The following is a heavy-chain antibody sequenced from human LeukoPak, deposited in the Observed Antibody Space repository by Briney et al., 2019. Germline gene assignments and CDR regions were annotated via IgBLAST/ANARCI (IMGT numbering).Heavy chain of an antibody. V-gene: IGHV3-23*01. CDR2: ASGSGDNT. J-gene: IGHJ4*02. Sequence: GGSLRLSCAASGFTFNTYAMSWVRQAPGKGLEWVSSASGSGDNTWYADSVKGRFTISRDNSKNTLFLQMNSLRAEDTAVYYCARGTGLDYGDYYYWGQGTLVTVSS. CDR3: ARGTGLDYGDYYY. CDR1: GFTFNTYA. D-gene: IGHD4-17*01.